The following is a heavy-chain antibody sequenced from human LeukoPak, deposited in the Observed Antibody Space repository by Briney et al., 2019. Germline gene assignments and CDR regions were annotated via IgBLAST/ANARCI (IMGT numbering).Heavy chain of an antibody. J-gene: IGHJ4*02. CDR2: ISANNGNT. V-gene: IGHV1-18*01. D-gene: IGHD6-6*01. CDR1: GYTFTNYG. Sequence: ASVKVSCKASGYTFTNYGIAWVRQAPGQGLEWMGWISANNGNTNYAQKLQGRVTMTTDTSTSTAYMELRSLRSDDTAVYYCTRGHSTSSSFDYWGQGALVTVSS. CDR3: TRGHSTSSSFDY.